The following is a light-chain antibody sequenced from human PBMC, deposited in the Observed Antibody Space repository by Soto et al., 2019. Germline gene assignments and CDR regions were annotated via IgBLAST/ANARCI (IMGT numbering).Light chain of an antibody. V-gene: IGLV1-40*01. CDR3: QSYDSSLSGYV. CDR1: SSNIGAGSA. J-gene: IGLJ1*01. Sequence: QSVLTQPPSVSGAPGQRVTISCTGGSSNIGAGSAVHWYQQLPGTAPKLLMCDNNSRPSGVPDRFSGSESGTSASLAITGLQAEDEADYYCQSYDSSLSGYVFGSGTKLTVL. CDR2: DNN.